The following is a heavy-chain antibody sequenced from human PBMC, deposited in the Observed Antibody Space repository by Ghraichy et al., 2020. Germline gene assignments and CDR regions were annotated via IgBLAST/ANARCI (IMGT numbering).Heavy chain of an antibody. CDR3: ARAMNPGIAAAGTSRAYCGGDCYPNNPLDY. D-gene: IGHD2-21*02. CDR2: TYYRSKWYN. V-gene: IGHV6-1*01. J-gene: IGHJ4*02. CDR1: GDSVSSNSAA. Sequence: SQTLSLTCAISGDSVSSNSAAWNWIRQSPSRGLEWLGRTYYRSKWYNDYAVSVKSRITINPDTSKNQFSLQLNSVTPEDTAVYYCARAMNPGIAAAGTSRAYCGGDCYPNNPLDYWGQGTLVTVSS.